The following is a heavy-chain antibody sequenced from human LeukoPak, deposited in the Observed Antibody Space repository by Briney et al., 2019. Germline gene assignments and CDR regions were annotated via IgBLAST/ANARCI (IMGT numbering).Heavy chain of an antibody. CDR1: GYSFTSYW. Sequence: PGESLKISCKGSGYSFTSYWIGWVRQMPGKGLEWMGIIYPGDSDTRYSPSFQGQVTISADKSISTAYLQWSSLKASDTAMYYCARVESSGWPTINWFDPWGQGTLVTVSS. D-gene: IGHD6-19*01. CDR3: ARVESSGWPTINWFDP. CDR2: IYPGDSDT. J-gene: IGHJ5*02. V-gene: IGHV5-51*01.